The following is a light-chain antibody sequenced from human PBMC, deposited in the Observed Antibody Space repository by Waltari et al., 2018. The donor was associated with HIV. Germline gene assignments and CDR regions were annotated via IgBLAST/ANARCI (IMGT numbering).Light chain of an antibody. V-gene: IGLV2-14*03. CDR3: NSYTTSSTLHVV. CDR2: DVS. Sequence: QSALTQPASVSGSPGQSITISCTGTSRDVGGYNYVSWYQHHPGKAPHLRIYDVSTRPSGVSNRFSGSKSGNTASLTISGLQAEDEADYYCNSYTTSSTLHVVFGGGTKLTVL. CDR1: SRDVGGYNY. J-gene: IGLJ2*01.